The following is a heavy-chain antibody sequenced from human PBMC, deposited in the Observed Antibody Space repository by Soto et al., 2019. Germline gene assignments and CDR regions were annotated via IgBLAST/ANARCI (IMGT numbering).Heavy chain of an antibody. CDR2: IIPIFGTA. V-gene: IGHV1-69*01. CDR1: GGTFSSYS. D-gene: IGHD1-26*01. J-gene: IGHJ4*02. Sequence: QVQLVQSGAEVKKPGSSVKVSCKASGGTFSSYSINWVRQAPGQGLEWMGEIIPIFGTANYAQKFQGRVTITADESTNTAYMELSSLRSDDTAVYYCARDGGRHSGGIDYWGQGTLVTVSS. CDR3: ARDGGRHSGGIDY.